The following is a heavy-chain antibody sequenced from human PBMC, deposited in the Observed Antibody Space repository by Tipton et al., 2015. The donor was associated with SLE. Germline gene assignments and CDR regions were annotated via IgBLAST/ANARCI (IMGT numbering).Heavy chain of an antibody. D-gene: IGHD3-10*01. CDR3: ASETMVRGVIRWFDP. CDR2: IYYSGST. J-gene: IGHJ5*02. CDR1: GGSISSSSYY. Sequence: LRLSCTVSGGSISSSSYYWGWIRQPPGKGLEWIGSIYYSGSTYYNPSLKSRVTISVDTSKNQFSLKLSSATAADTAVYYCASETMVRGVIRWFDPWGQGTLVTVSS. V-gene: IGHV4-39*07.